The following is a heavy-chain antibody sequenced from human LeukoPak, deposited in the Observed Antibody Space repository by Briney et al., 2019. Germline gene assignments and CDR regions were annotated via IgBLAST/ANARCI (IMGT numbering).Heavy chain of an antibody. D-gene: IGHD3-10*01. V-gene: IGHV1-2*02. CDR1: GYTFTGYY. J-gene: IGHJ4*02. Sequence: ASVKVSCKASGYTFTGYYMHWVRYAPGQGLEWMGGINIKGGGTNYAQKFQGRVTMTRDTSISTAYMEVSRLRSDDTAVYYCARVSVQYYYGSGSYYNVYFDYWGQGTLVTVSS. CDR2: INIKGGGT. CDR3: ARVSVQYYYGSGSYYNVYFDY.